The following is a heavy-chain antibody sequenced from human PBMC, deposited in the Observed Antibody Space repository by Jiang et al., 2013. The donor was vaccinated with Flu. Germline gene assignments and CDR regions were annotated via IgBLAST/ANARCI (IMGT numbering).Heavy chain of an antibody. D-gene: IGHD6-19*01. CDR2: IYYSGST. CDR3: SAPQFPGIAVAGNGY. V-gene: IGHV4-39*01. Sequence: LLKPSETLSLTCTVSGGSISSSSYYWGWIRQPPGKGLEWIGSIYYSGSTYYNPSLKSRVTISVDTSKNQFSLKLSSVTAADTAVYYCSAPQFPGIAVAGNGYWGQGTLVTVSS. J-gene: IGHJ4*02. CDR1: GGSISSSSYY.